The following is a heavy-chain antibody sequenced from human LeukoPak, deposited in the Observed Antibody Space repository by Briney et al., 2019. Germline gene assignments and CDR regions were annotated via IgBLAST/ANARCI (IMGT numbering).Heavy chain of an antibody. D-gene: IGHD3-10*01. CDR3: ARLQGSGSPPFDY. V-gene: IGHV4-4*02. CDR1: GGSISSSNW. J-gene: IGHJ4*02. Sequence: SETLSLTCAVSGGSISSSNWWSWVRQPPGKGLEWIGEIYHSGSTNYNPSLKSRVTISVDTSKNQFSLNLRSVTAADTAVYYCARLQGSGSPPFDYWGQGTLVTVSS. CDR2: IYHSGST.